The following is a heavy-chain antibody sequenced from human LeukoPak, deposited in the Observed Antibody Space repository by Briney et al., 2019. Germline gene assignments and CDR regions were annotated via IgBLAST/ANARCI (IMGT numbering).Heavy chain of an antibody. V-gene: IGHV3-23*01. CDR2: ISDSGGRT. D-gene: IGHD3-22*01. CDR1: GITVSNYG. CDR3: AKRGVVIRVILVGFHKEAYYFDS. Sequence: GGSLRLSCAVSGITVSNYGMSWVRQAPGKGLEWVAGISDSGGRTKYADSVKGRFTISRDNPKNTLYLQMNSMRVEDTAVYFCAKRGVVIRVILVGFHKEAYYFDSWGQGALVTVSS. J-gene: IGHJ4*02.